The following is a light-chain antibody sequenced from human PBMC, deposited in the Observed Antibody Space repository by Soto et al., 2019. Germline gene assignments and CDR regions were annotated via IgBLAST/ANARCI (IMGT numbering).Light chain of an antibody. Sequence: EIVLTHSLGTLSLSPCERATLSSSASQSVSSNYLAWYQQKPGQAPRLLIFGASRRATGIPDRFSGSGSGTDFTLTISRLEPEDFAVYYCQQYAISPGTFGQGTKVDIK. J-gene: IGKJ1*01. CDR1: QSVSSNY. CDR3: QQYAISPGT. CDR2: GAS. V-gene: IGKV3-20*01.